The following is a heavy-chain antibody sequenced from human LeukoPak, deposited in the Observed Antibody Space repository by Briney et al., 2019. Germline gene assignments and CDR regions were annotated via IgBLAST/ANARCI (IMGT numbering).Heavy chain of an antibody. Sequence: SETLSLTCAVYGGFFSGYYWGWIRQPPGKGLEWIGEINHSGSTNYNPSLKSRVTISVDTSKNQFSLKLSSVTAADTAVYYCARSVYYMDVWGKGTTVTVSS. J-gene: IGHJ6*03. CDR2: INHSGST. CDR3: ARSVYYMDV. V-gene: IGHV4-34*01. CDR1: GGFFSGYY.